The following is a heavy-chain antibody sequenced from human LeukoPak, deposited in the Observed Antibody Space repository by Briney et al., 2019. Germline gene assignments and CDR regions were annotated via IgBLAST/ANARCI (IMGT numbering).Heavy chain of an antibody. J-gene: IGHJ3*02. V-gene: IGHV3-21*01. CDR3: ARDSGNYLDAFDI. CDR2: ISSSSSYI. Sequence: GGSLRLSCAASGFTFSSYSINWVRQAPGKGLEWVSSISSSSSYIYYADSVKGRFTISRDNAKNSLYLQMNSPRAEDTAVYYCARDSGNYLDAFDIWGQGTMVTVSS. D-gene: IGHD1-7*01. CDR1: GFTFSSYS.